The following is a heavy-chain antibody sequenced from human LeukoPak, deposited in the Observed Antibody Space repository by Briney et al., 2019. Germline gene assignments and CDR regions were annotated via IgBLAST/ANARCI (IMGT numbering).Heavy chain of an antibody. V-gene: IGHV4-59*13. Sequence: PSETLSLTCIVSGGSINSYYGNWIRQPPGKGLEYVGYIYYSGSTKYNPSLKSRVTISVDTSKNQFSLKLSSVTAADTAVYYCARATLYGNTGSHLDPWGQGTLVTVSS. CDR2: IYYSGST. J-gene: IGHJ5*02. CDR1: GGSINSYY. D-gene: IGHD2/OR15-2a*01. CDR3: ARATLYGNTGSHLDP.